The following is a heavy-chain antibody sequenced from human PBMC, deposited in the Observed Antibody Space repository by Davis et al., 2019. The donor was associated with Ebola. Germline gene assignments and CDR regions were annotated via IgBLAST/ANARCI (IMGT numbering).Heavy chain of an antibody. Sequence: AASVKVSCKASGYTFTSYGISWVRQAPGQGLEWMGWISAYNGNTNYAQKLQGRVTMTTDTSTSTAYMELSSLRSEDTAVYYCARGIVNFDWLSNYYYYYGMDVWGQGTTVTVSS. V-gene: IGHV1-18*01. CDR2: ISAYNGNT. CDR1: GYTFTSYG. D-gene: IGHD3-9*01. CDR3: ARGIVNFDWLSNYYYYYGMDV. J-gene: IGHJ6*02.